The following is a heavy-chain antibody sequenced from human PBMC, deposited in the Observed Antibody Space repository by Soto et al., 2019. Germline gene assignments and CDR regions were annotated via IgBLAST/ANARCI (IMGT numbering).Heavy chain of an antibody. CDR3: ARDRGSYALDY. D-gene: IGHD1-26*01. V-gene: IGHV1-18*01. CDR1: GYTFTSYG. Sequence: QVQLVQSGAEVKKPGASVKVSCKASGYTFTSYGITWVRQAPGRGLEWMGWISAYKGNTNSAQKLQGRLTMTTDTSTSTAYMALRSMRSDDTAVYYCARDRGSYALDYWGQGTLVTVSS. J-gene: IGHJ4*02. CDR2: ISAYKGNT.